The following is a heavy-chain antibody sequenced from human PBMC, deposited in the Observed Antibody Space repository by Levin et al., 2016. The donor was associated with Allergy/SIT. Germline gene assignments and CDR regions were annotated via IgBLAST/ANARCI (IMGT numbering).Heavy chain of an antibody. CDR2: IYYSGST. CDR3: AGSDYGGNLGAFDI. Sequence: WIRQPPGKGLEWIGYIYYSGSTNYNPSLKSRVTISVDTSKNQFSLKLSSVTAADTAVYYCAGSDYGGNLGAFDIWGQGTMVTVSS. D-gene: IGHD4-23*01. J-gene: IGHJ3*02. V-gene: IGHV4-59*01.